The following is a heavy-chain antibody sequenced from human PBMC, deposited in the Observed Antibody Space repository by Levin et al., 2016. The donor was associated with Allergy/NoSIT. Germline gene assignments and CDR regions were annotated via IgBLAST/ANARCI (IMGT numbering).Heavy chain of an antibody. CDR1: GDSMTSDNFH. CDR3: AKRQWMEVFDV. Sequence: SETLSLTCTVSGDSMTSDNFHWAWVRQPPGKGLEWIGTIYYTGTTYYNPSLQSRVTIFVDTSKRQYSLKMTSVTAADTAVYYCAKRQWMEVFDVWGQGRMVTVSS. CDR2: IYYTGTT. D-gene: IGHD6-19*01. V-gene: IGHV4-39*01. J-gene: IGHJ3*01.